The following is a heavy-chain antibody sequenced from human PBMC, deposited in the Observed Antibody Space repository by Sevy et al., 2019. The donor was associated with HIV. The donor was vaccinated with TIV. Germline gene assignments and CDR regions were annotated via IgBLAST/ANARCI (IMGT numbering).Heavy chain of an antibody. D-gene: IGHD3-22*01. J-gene: IGHJ4*02. CDR1: EFTFSSYS. CDR3: ARDPNPYYDSSVYYLYHFDY. CDR2: INSNGNYK. V-gene: IGHV3-21*01. Sequence: GGSLRLSCAASEFTFSSYSMNWVRQAPGQGLEWVSSINSNGNYKYYTDSVKGRFTVSRDNAKKSLYLQMNSLRAEDTAVYYCARDPNPYYDSSVYYLYHFDYWGQGTLVTVSS.